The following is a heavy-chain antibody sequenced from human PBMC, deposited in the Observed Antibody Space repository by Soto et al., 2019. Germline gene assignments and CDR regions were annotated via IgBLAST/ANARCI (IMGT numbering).Heavy chain of an antibody. Sequence: EVQLLESGGGLVQPGGSLRLSCAASGFTFSSYAMSWVRQAPGKGLEWVSAISGSGGSTYYADSVKGRFTISRDNSKNTLYLQMNSLRAEDTAVYYCAKSPGQQWSGTECFQHWGQGTLVTVSS. J-gene: IGHJ1*01. CDR1: GFTFSSYA. CDR2: ISGSGGST. CDR3: AKSPGQQWSGTECFQH. V-gene: IGHV3-23*01. D-gene: IGHD6-19*01.